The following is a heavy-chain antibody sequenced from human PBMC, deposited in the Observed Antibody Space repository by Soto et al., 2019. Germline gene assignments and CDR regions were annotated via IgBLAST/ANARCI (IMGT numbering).Heavy chain of an antibody. CDR3: ARGDATKIVVTTYYAMDV. CDR1: GGSLSNYG. V-gene: IGHV1-69*13. J-gene: IGHJ6*02. Sequence: SVKVSCKASGGSLSNYGISWVRQAPGQGLEWMGGIIPVFGTANYAQKFQGRVTITADESTSIVYMDVTSLRSEDTAVYYCARGDATKIVVTTYYAMDVWGQGTTVNVLL. D-gene: IGHD3-9*01. CDR2: IIPVFGTA.